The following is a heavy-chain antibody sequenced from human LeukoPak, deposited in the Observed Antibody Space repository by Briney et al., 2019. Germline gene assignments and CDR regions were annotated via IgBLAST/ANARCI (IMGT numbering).Heavy chain of an antibody. CDR2: INPNNGGT. Sequence: GASVKVSCKAPGYPFIGYYIHWVRQAPGQGLQYMGWINPNNGGTNIAQKFQGRVTMTRDTSISTAYMELSRLRSDDTAVYYCARSYSSGWYSPGYYYYGMDVWGQGTTVTVSS. CDR1: GYPFIGYY. V-gene: IGHV1-2*02. CDR3: ARSYSSGWYSPGYYYYGMDV. D-gene: IGHD6-19*01. J-gene: IGHJ6*02.